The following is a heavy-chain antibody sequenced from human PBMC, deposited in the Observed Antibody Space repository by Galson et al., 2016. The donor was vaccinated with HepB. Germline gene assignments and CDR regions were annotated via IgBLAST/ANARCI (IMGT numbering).Heavy chain of an antibody. Sequence: SLRLSCAASGFTFSDYYMSWIRQAPGKGLEWVSYISSSSYTNYADSVKGRFTISRDNAKNSLYLQMNSLRAEDTAVYYCARGGYCSSTSCYRGARFDYWGQGTLVTVSS. CDR1: GFTFSDYY. D-gene: IGHD2-2*01. V-gene: IGHV3-11*03. J-gene: IGHJ4*02. CDR3: ARGGYCSSTSCYRGARFDY. CDR2: ISSSSYT.